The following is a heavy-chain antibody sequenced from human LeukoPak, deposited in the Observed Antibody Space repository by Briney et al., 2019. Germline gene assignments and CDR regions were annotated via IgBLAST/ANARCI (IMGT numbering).Heavy chain of an antibody. V-gene: IGHV5-51*01. J-gene: IGHJ4*02. D-gene: IGHD3-3*01. CDR1: GYSFTSYW. Sequence: GESLKISCKGSGYSFTSYWISWVRQMPGKGLEWMGIIYPGDSDPRYSPSFQGQVTISADKSISTAYLQWSSLKASDTAMYYCARDDFWSGYYHFDYWGQGTLVTVSS. CDR3: ARDDFWSGYYHFDY. CDR2: IYPGDSDP.